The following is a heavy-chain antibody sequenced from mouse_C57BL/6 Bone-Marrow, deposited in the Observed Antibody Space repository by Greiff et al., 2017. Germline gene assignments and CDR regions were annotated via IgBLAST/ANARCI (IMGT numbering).Heavy chain of an antibody. D-gene: IGHD1-1*01. CDR3: SRQVTTVLATKYFDV. Sequence: EVQRVESGGGLVKPGGSLKLSCAASGFTFSSYTMSWVRQTPEKRLQWVAAISGGGGNTYYPDSVKGRFTISRDNDKNILYLQMSSLKSEVTALYYCSRQVTTVLATKYFDVWGTGTTVTDTS. CDR1: GFTFSSYT. CDR2: ISGGGGNT. J-gene: IGHJ1*03. V-gene: IGHV5-9*01.